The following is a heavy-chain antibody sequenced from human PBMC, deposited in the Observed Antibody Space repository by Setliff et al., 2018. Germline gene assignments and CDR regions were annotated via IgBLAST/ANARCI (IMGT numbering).Heavy chain of an antibody. Sequence: PSETLSLTCSVAGGSMSNYFRSWVRRPPGKGLEWIGFISSGGSTIYSPSLKSRVTISVDTSKNQFSLRLTSVTAADTAIYYCARNPASGAYYSSRPFHFDYWGQGALVTVSS. J-gene: IGHJ4*02. CDR1: GGSMSNYF. CDR2: ISSGGST. CDR3: ARNPASGAYYSSRPFHFDY. D-gene: IGHD3-22*01. V-gene: IGHV4-4*08.